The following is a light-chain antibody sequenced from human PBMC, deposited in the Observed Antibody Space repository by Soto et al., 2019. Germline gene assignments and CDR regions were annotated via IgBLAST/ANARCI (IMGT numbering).Light chain of an antibody. Sequence: EIVLTQSPGTLSLSPGERATLSCRASQSVNSRLAWYQHKPGQAPRLLISGASSMATGIPDRFSGSGSATDFTLTISRLEPEDFALYYCQHYGRSPITFGQGTRLEIK. V-gene: IGKV3-20*01. CDR2: GAS. CDR3: QHYGRSPIT. CDR1: QSVNSR. J-gene: IGKJ5*01.